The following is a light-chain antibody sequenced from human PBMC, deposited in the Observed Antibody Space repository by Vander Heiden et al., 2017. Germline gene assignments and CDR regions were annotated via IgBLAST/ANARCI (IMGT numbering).Light chain of an antibody. V-gene: IGKV3-15*01. CDR1: QSVSSN. CDR2: DAS. J-gene: IGKJ3*01. CDR3: QQYNNWPSIT. Sequence: EIVMTQSPATLSVSPGERATLSCRASQSVSSNLAWYQQKPGQAPRLLIYDASTRATGIPARFNGSGSGIPEVTLTISSLQSEDFAVYYCQQYNNWPSITFGPGTKVDIK.